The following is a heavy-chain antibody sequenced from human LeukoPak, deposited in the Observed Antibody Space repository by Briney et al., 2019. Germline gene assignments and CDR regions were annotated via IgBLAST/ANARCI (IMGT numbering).Heavy chain of an antibody. CDR1: GFTVSSNY. Sequence: GGSLRLSCAASGFTVSSNYMSWVRQAPGKGLEWVSVIYSGGSTYYADSVKGRFTISRDSSKNTLYLQMNSLRAEDTAVYYCTRDVSSGRYGYWGQGTLVTVSS. CDR3: TRDVSSGRYGY. V-gene: IGHV3-53*01. D-gene: IGHD6-19*01. CDR2: IYSGGST. J-gene: IGHJ4*02.